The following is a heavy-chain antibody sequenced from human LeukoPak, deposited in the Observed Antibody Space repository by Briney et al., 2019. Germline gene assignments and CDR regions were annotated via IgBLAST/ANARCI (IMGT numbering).Heavy chain of an antibody. Sequence: SETLSLTCTVSGGSITGHYWTWIRQSPGKGLEWIGFVYDNGNTNYNSSLQSRVTMSVDTSTNQLSLKMTSVTAADTAIYYCARVFRGVVTSNWFDPWGEGTLVTVSS. CDR1: GGSITGHY. CDR2: VYDNGNT. J-gene: IGHJ5*02. D-gene: IGHD2-21*02. V-gene: IGHV4-59*11. CDR3: ARVFRGVVTSNWFDP.